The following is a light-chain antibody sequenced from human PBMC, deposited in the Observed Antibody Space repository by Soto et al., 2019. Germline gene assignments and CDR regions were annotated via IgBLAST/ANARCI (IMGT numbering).Light chain of an antibody. CDR2: ANS. V-gene: IGLV1-40*01. J-gene: IGLJ2*01. CDR1: SSNIGAGYD. CDR3: QSYDSSLSGSVV. Sequence: QSVLTQPPSVSGAPGQRVTISCTGSSSNIGAGYDVHWYQQLPGTAPKLLIYANSNRPSGVPDRFSGSKSGTSASLAITGLQADDEADYYCQSYDSSLSGSVVFGGGTKVTVL.